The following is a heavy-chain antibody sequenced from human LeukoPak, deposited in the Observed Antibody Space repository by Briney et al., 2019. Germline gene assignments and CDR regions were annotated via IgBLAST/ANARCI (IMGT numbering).Heavy chain of an antibody. J-gene: IGHJ4*02. D-gene: IGHD3-3*01. CDR3: ARSYYDFWSGYPYFDY. Sequence: SETLSLTCAVYGGSFSGYYWSWIRQPPGKGLEWIGEIYHSGSTNYNPSLKSRVTISVDKSKNQFSLKLSSVTAADTAVYYCARSYYDFWSGYPYFDYWGQGTLVTVSS. V-gene: IGHV4-34*01. CDR1: GGSFSGYY. CDR2: IYHSGST.